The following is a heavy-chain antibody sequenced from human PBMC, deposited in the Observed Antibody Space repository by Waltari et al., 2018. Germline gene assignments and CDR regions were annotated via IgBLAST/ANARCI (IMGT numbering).Heavy chain of an antibody. D-gene: IGHD3-3*01. CDR1: GFTFSSYS. J-gene: IGHJ4*02. V-gene: IGHV3-21*01. CDR2: ISGSRSYI. Sequence: EVQLVESGGGLVKPGGSLRLSCAASGFTFSSYSFNWVRQAPGKGLEWVSSISGSRSYIDYADSVKGRFTISRDNAKNSLYLQMNSLRAEDTAVYYCARDQAYYDFWSGYLPLDYWGQGTLVTVSS. CDR3: ARDQAYYDFWSGYLPLDY.